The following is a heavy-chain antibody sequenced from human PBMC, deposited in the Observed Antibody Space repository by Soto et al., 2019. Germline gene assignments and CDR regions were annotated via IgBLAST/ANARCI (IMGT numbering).Heavy chain of an antibody. CDR1: GFTFDDYA. D-gene: IGHD2-21*01. J-gene: IGHJ4*02. Sequence: VQLVESGGGLVQPGRSLRLSCAASGFTFDDYAMNWVRQAPGKGLEWVSGISWNRGSIGYADAVKGRITTSRDNAKNSLYLQMNSLRAEETALYYCAKGPIRTGGIPYFDYWGQGTLVTVSS. V-gene: IGHV3-9*01. CDR2: ISWNRGSI. CDR3: AKGPIRTGGIPYFDY.